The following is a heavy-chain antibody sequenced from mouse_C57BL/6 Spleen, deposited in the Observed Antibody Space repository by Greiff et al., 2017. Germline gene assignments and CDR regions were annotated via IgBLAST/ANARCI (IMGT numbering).Heavy chain of an antibody. V-gene: IGHV1-15*01. CDR2: IDPETGGT. CDR3: TSLLYCGSSLYDMDY. D-gene: IGHD1-1*01. Sequence: QVQLQQSGAELVRPGASVTLSCKASGYTFTDYEMHWVKQTPVHGLEWIGAIDPETGGTAYNQKFKGKAILTVDKSSSTAYMELRSLTSEDSAVYYCTSLLYCGSSLYDMDYWGQGTSVTVSS. CDR1: GYTFTDYE. J-gene: IGHJ4*01.